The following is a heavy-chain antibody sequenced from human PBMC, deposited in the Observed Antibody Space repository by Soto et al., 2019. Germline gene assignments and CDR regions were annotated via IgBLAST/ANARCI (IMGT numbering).Heavy chain of an antibody. D-gene: IGHD6-19*01. CDR2: IWSDGKKE. V-gene: IGHV3-33*01. CDR3: ARDRDGGWFHMDV. J-gene: IGHJ6*02. Sequence: QVQLVESGGGVVQPGRSLRLSCVGSGFPFWHYGMHWVRQAPGKGLEWVAVIWSDGKKESYADFVTGLFAISRDNFKDTLYLQMNSLRAEDTAVYYCARDRDGGWFHMDVWGQGTTVTVSS. CDR1: GFPFWHYG.